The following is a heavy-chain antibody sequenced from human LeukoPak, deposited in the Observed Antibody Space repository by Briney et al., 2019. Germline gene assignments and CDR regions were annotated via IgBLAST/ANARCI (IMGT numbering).Heavy chain of an antibody. D-gene: IGHD5-12*01. J-gene: IGHJ4*02. CDR1: GVTFSSYA. Sequence: PGGSLRLSCAASGVTFSSYAMSWVRQAPGKGLEWVSGINDNGSTSFYAASVKGRFTTSTDNPKNTQYLQMNGLRADAEAAYYFAKDMQTWPRFPNYWGQGTLVTVPS. CDR3: AKDMQTWPRFPNY. CDR2: INDNGSTS. V-gene: IGHV3-23*01.